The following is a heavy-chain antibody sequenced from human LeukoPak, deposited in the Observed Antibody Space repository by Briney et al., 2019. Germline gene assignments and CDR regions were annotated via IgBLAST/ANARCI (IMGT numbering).Heavy chain of an antibody. Sequence: SETLSLTCTVSGGSISTSYWNWVRQPPGKGLEWIGSIYYSGSTYYNPSLKSRVTISVDTSKNQFSLKLSSVTAADTAVYYCASGQLALDYWGQGTLVTVSS. V-gene: IGHV4-59*05. D-gene: IGHD6-6*01. J-gene: IGHJ4*02. CDR2: IYYSGST. CDR1: GGSISTSY. CDR3: ASGQLALDY.